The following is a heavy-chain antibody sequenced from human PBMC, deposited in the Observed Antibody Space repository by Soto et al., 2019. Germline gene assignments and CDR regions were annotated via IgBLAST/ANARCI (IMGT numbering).Heavy chain of an antibody. CDR3: VRLRAYCGGCSCNSEYYYSLDV. J-gene: IGHJ6*03. D-gene: IGHD2-15*01. CDR2: IDYSGST. V-gene: IGHV4-39*01. Sequence: SETLSLTCTVSGGSISSSSYYWGWIRQPPGKGLVWIGSIDYSGSTYSNPSLKSRVTISVDTSKNQFSLKLSPVTAADTAEYYCVRLRAYCGGCSCNSEYYYSLDVWGKGTTVTVSS. CDR1: GGSISSSSYY.